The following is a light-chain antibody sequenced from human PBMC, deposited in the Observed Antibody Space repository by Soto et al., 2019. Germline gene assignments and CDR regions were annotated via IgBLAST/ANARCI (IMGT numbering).Light chain of an antibody. CDR1: QSANSY. V-gene: IGKV3-11*01. J-gene: IGKJ1*01. CDR3: QQRTNWPPWT. CDR2: DVS. Sequence: EIVLTQSPATLSLSPGERATLSCRASQSANSYLAWYQQKPGQAPRLLIYDVSNRATGIPARFSGSGSGTDFTLTISSLEPEDFAIYYCQQRTNWPPWTFGQGTKVEIK.